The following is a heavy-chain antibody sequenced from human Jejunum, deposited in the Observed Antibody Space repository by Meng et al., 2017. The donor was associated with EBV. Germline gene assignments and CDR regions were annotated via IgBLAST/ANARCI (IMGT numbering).Heavy chain of an antibody. J-gene: IGHJ4*02. V-gene: IGHV4-34*02. CDR2: INQSGRK. Sequence: QQWGGGPFKPSEALSLTSAVYSGSFSGYIWSSIPQHPGKGLGWIGEINQSGRKNYNPSLRSRVTISVETSKNQFSLRLNSVTAADTSVYYCARVAFSYTTRSLDSWGQGTLVTVSS. D-gene: IGHD3-16*02. CDR3: ARVAFSYTTRSLDS. CDR1: SGSFSGYI.